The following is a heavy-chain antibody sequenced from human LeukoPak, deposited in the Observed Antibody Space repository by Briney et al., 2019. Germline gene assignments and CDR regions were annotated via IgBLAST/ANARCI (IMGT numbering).Heavy chain of an antibody. CDR2: IKHDGGGT. CDR3: ARSFVVVTAIEFFDY. D-gene: IGHD2-21*02. Sequence: GGSLRLSCAASGFTFSRYWMSWVRQAPGKGLEWVVSIKHDGGGTYYVDSLKGRFTISRDNANNSLYLQMNSLRAEDTAVYYCARSFVVVTAIEFFDYWGQGTLVTVSS. V-gene: IGHV3-7*01. J-gene: IGHJ4*02. CDR1: GFTFSRYW.